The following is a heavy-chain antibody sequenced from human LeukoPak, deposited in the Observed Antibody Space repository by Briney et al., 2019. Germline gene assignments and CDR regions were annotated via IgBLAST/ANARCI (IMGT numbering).Heavy chain of an antibody. CDR1: GFTFSSYA. D-gene: IGHD3-22*01. CDR3: AKGSYYDSSGSFYFDY. V-gene: IGHV3-23*01. J-gene: IGHJ4*02. CDR2: ISGSGDNT. Sequence: GGSLRLSCAASGFTFSSYAMSWVRQAPGKGLEWVSGISGSGDNTYYADSAKGRFTISRDNSKNTLYVQVNSLGAEDTAAYYCAKGSYYDSSGSFYFDYWGQGTLVTVSS.